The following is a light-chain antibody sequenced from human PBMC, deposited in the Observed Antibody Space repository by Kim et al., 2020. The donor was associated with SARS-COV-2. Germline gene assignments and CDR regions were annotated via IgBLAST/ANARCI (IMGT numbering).Light chain of an antibody. J-gene: IGLJ3*02. CDR3: QSYDSSLSGSV. Sequence: VTISGTGSSSNIGAGYDVHWYQQLPGTAPKLLIYGNSNRPSGVPDRCSGSKSGTSASLAITGLQAEDEADYYCQSYDSSLSGSVFGGGTQLTVL. V-gene: IGLV1-40*01. CDR2: GNS. CDR1: SSNIGAGYD.